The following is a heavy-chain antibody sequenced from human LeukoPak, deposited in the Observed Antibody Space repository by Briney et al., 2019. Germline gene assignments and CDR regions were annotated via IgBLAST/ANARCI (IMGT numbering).Heavy chain of an antibody. V-gene: IGHV3-66*01. Sequence: GGSLRLSCAASGFTFSSYGMHWVRQAPGKGLEWVSVIYSGGSTYYADSVKGRFTISRDNSKNTLYLQMNSLRAEDTAVYYCARGEDAFDIWGQGTMVTVSS. CDR2: IYSGGST. J-gene: IGHJ3*02. CDR1: GFTFSSYG. CDR3: ARGEDAFDI.